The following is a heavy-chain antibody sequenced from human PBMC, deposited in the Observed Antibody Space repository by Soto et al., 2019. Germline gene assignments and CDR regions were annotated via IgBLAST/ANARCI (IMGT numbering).Heavy chain of an antibody. CDR3: AREEWELLDY. CDR2: ISSSSSTI. J-gene: IGHJ4*02. V-gene: IGHV3-48*02. D-gene: IGHD1-26*01. CDR1: GFTFSSYN. Sequence: GGSLRLSCAASGFTFSSYNMNWVRQAPGKGLEWVSYISSSSSTIYYADSVKGRFTISRDNAKNSLYLRMNSLRDKDTAVYYCAREEWELLDYWGQGTLVTVSS.